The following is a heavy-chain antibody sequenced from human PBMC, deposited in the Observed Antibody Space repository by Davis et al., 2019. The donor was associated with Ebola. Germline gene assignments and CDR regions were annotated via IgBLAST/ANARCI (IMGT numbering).Heavy chain of an antibody. J-gene: IGHJ4*02. CDR2: IHPSGTTT. V-gene: IGHV1-46*03. D-gene: IGHD6-13*01. CDR3: ASALSSSPFYS. Sequence: SVKVSRQASGYNHYIHWVRQAPRQGLEWMRAIHPSGTTTNYAQNFQGRLTMTSDTSTSTVYMDMIGLRSEDTAVYFCASALSSSPFYSWGQGTLVTVSS. CDR1: GYNHY.